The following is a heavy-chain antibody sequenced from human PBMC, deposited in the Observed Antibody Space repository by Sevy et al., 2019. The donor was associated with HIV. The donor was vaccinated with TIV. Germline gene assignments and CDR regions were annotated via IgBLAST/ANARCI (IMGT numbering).Heavy chain of an antibody. Sequence: GGSLRLSCVASGFTFSSFEMNWVRQAPGKGLEWVAVISYDGSIKYSADSVKGRFTISRDNSKTTLYLQMNSLRPEDTAVYYCAGERTYYYDSSGSDYGYYGMDVWGQGATVTVSS. V-gene: IGHV3-30*04. CDR3: AGERTYYYDSSGSDYGYYGMDV. CDR1: GFTFSSFE. J-gene: IGHJ6*02. CDR2: ISYDGSIK. D-gene: IGHD3-22*01.